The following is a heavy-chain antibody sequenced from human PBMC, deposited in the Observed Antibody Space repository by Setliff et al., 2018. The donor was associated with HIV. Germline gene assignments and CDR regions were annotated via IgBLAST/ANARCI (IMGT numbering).Heavy chain of an antibody. CDR2: ISPDGTRN. CDR3: ARVLLITNAVYGVVSNRFDP. D-gene: IGHD3-3*01. V-gene: IGHV3-7*03. CDR1: GFTFGNFW. J-gene: IGHJ5*02. Sequence: GASLKISCAASGFTFGNFWMHWVRQAPGKGLEWVASISPDGTRNHCVGSVKGRFTASRDNAKNSLYLQMNSLRAEDTAVYFCARVLLITNAVYGVVSNRFDPWGRGSQVTVSS.